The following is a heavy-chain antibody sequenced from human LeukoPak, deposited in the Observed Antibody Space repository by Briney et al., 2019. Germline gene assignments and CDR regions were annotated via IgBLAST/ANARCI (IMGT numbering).Heavy chain of an antibody. CDR3: TRAKTYTVDY. CDR2: ISYDGSNK. V-gene: IGHV3-30-3*01. J-gene: IGHJ4*02. CDR1: GFTFSRYA. Sequence: PGGSLRLSCAASGFTFSRYAMHWVRQAPGKGLEWVAVISYDGSNKYYADSVKGRFTISRDNSKNTLYLQMNSLRGEDTAVYYCTRAKTYTVDYWGQGTLVTVSS.